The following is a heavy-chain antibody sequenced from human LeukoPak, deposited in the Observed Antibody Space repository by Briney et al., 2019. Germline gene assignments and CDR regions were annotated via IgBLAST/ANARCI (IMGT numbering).Heavy chain of an antibody. J-gene: IGHJ4*03. Sequence: RGSLRLSCAASGFTLSINITTSVRHAPGKGLQWVSVIYSVSDTFYADSVECRFTSTSINSKITISLQMESLSADDTAVYYCASWVYVRSGSYWDNWGKGTLVTVSS. V-gene: IGHV3-53*01. D-gene: IGHD3-22*01. CDR1: GFTLSINI. CDR3: ASWVYVRSGSYWDN. CDR2: IYSVSDT.